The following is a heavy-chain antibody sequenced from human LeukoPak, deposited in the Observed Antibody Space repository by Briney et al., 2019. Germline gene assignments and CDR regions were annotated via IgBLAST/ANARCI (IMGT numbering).Heavy chain of an antibody. CDR3: AKDRHSPLIAAAGPFDP. CDR1: GFTFDDYA. J-gene: IGHJ5*02. V-gene: IGHV3-9*01. CDR2: ISWNSGSI. Sequence: GGSLRLSCAASGFTFDDYAMHWVRQAPGKGLEWVSGISWNSGSIGYADSVKGRFTISRDNAKNSLYLQMNSLRAEDTALYYCAKDRHSPLIAAAGPFDPWGQGTLVTVSS. D-gene: IGHD6-13*01.